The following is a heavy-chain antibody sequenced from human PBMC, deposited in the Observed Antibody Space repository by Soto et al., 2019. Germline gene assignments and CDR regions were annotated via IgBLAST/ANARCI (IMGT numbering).Heavy chain of an antibody. CDR1: GGSISSSSYY. CDR2: IHYSGST. CDR3: AKLGYYVDY. V-gene: IGHV4-39*01. Sequence: QLQLQESGPGLVKPSETLSLTCTVSGGSISSSSYYWGWIRQPPGKGLECIGNIHYSGSTYYNPSLKSRVTISVDTSKSQFSLKLSSVTAADTAVYYCAKLGYYVDYWGQGTLVTVSS. J-gene: IGHJ4*02. D-gene: IGHD3-16*01.